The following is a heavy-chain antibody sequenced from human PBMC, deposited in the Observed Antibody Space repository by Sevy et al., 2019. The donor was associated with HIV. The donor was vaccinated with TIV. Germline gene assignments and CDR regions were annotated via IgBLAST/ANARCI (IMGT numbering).Heavy chain of an antibody. V-gene: IGHV3-23*01. J-gene: IGHJ4*02. Sequence: GGSLRLSCAASGFTFSSYAMSWVRQAPGKGLEWVSAISGSGGSTYYAYSVKGRFTISRDNSKNTLYLQMNSLRAEDTAVYYCAKDADGYNSVYYFDYWGQGTLVTVSS. CDR3: AKDADGYNSVYYFDY. CDR2: ISGSGGST. D-gene: IGHD5-12*01. CDR1: GFTFSSYA.